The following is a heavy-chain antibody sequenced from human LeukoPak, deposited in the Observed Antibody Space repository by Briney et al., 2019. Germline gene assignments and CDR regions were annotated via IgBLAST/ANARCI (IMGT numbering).Heavy chain of an antibody. Sequence: GGSLRLSCAASGFTFSTYSMHWVRQAPGKGLVWVSRTSTDGSTISYADSVKGRFTISRDNAKNTLYLQMNSLRVEDTAVYYCARVGYNYGYDWWGQGTLVTVSS. CDR3: ARVGYNYGYDW. J-gene: IGHJ4*02. D-gene: IGHD5-18*01. CDR2: TSTDGSTI. CDR1: GFTFSTYS. V-gene: IGHV3-74*01.